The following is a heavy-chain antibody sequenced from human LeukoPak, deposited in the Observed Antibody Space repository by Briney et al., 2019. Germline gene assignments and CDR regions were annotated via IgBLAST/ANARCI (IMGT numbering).Heavy chain of an antibody. CDR2: IKQDGSEK. D-gene: IGHD5-18*01. J-gene: IGHJ4*02. CDR1: GFTFSSYW. V-gene: IGHV3-7*01. Sequence: GGSLRLSCAASGFTFSSYWMSWVRQAPGKGLEWVANIKQDGSEKYYVDSVKGRFTISRDNAKNSLYLQMNSLRAEDTAVYYCARRRGYSYGYHYSYYFDYWGQGTLVTVSS. CDR3: ARRRGYSYGYHYSYYFDY.